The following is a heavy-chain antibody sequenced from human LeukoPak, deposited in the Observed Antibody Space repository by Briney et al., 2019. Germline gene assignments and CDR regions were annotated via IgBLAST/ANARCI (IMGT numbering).Heavy chain of an antibody. V-gene: IGHV3-7*01. Sequence: PGGSLRLSCAASGFTFGTSWMSWFRRAPGTGLQWVAHTSPNGPDTYYVDSVKGRFIISRDNPKNSLYLQMNSLRAEDTAVYYCAGWGSDFNYWGQGTLVTVSS. J-gene: IGHJ4*02. CDR3: AGWGSDFNY. CDR1: GFTFGTSW. CDR2: TSPNGPDT. D-gene: IGHD3-16*01.